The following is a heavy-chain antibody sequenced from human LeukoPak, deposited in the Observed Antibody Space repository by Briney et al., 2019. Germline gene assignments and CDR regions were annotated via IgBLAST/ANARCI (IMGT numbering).Heavy chain of an antibody. CDR1: GYTFTGYY. CDR3: ARVGEWELLRTMYYFDY. J-gene: IGHJ4*02. CDR2: INPNSGGT. V-gene: IGHV1-2*02. D-gene: IGHD1-26*01. Sequence: ASVKVSCKASGYTFTGYYMHWVRQAPGQGLEWVGWINPNSGGTNYAQKLQGRVTMTTDTSTSTAYMELRSLRSDDTAVYYCARVGEWELLRTMYYFDYWGQGTLVTVSS.